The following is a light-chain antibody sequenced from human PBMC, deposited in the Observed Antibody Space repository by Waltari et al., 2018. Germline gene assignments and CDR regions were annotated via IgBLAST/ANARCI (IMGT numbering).Light chain of an antibody. V-gene: IGKV3-20*01. CDR1: QSVRSSY. J-gene: IGKJ4*01. CDR2: GAS. Sequence: CMASQSVRSSYLAWYQQKPGQSPRILIYGASSRVTGIPDRFSGSGSGTDFTLTISRLEPEEFAVYYCQQYGSSAATFGGGTKVEIK. CDR3: QQYGSSAAT.